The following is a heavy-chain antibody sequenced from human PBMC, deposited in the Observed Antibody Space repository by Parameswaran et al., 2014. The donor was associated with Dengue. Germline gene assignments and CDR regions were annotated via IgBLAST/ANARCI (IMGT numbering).Heavy chain of an antibody. J-gene: IGHJ6*03. D-gene: IGHD1-26*01. V-gene: IGHV1-46*01. CDR3: ARRGYYQGDYYYYYYYMDV. CDR2: INPSGGST. Sequence: WVRQAPGQGLEWMGIINPSGGSTTYAQKFQGRVTMTSDTSTSTVFMELSSLRSEDTALYYCARRGYYQGDYYYYYYYMDVWGKGTSVTVSS.